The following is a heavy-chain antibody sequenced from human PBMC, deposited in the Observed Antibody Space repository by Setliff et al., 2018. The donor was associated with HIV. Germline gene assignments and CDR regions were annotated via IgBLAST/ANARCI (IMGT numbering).Heavy chain of an antibody. Sequence: PGESLKISCEASGYSFSDYWLGWVRQMPWKGLEWMEIIFPDESDTRYSPSFQGHVTISADKSISTAYLQWSSLKASDTAIYYWARLGDDNSGYYQFWGQGTLVTVSS. J-gene: IGHJ4*02. V-gene: IGHV5-51*01. CDR1: GYSFSDYW. D-gene: IGHD3-22*01. CDR2: IFPDESDT. CDR3: ARLGDDNSGYYQF.